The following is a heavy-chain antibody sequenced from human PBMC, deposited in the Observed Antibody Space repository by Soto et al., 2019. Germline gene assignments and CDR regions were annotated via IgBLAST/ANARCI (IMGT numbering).Heavy chain of an antibody. Sequence: GGSLRLSCAASGFTFSDYYMSWIRQAPGKGLEWVSVIYAGTITYYADSVKGRFTIYRDNSKNTLNLEMNSLRVEDTAVYYRARIPYDNSGTIFDYWGQGTLVTVSS. D-gene: IGHD3-22*01. CDR2: IYAGTIT. V-gene: IGHV3-53*01. CDR1: GFTFSDYY. CDR3: ARIPYDNSGTIFDY. J-gene: IGHJ4*02.